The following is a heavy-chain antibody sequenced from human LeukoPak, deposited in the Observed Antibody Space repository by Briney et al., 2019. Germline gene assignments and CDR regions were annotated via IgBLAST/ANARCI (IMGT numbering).Heavy chain of an antibody. CDR3: ARAGYYGSGSLGAFDI. Sequence: GGSLRLSCAASGFTFSSYWMSWVRQAPGKGLEWVANIKQDGSEKYYVDSVKGRFTISRDNAKNSLYLQMNSLRAEDTAVYYCARAGYYGSGSLGAFDIWGQGTMVTVSS. V-gene: IGHV3-7*01. J-gene: IGHJ3*02. CDR1: GFTFSSYW. D-gene: IGHD3-10*01. CDR2: IKQDGSEK.